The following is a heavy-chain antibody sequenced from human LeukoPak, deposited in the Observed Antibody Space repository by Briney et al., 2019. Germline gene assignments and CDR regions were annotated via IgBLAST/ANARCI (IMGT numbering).Heavy chain of an antibody. V-gene: IGHV3-48*02. CDR2: ISSSSSTI. D-gene: IGHD5-18*01. Sequence: GGSLTLSCAASGFTFNSYSMNWVRQAPGKGLEWVSYISSSSSTIYYADSVKGRFTISRDNAKNSLYLQMNSLRDEDTAVYYCARDVGRGYSYGDYYYYMDVWGKGTTVTVSS. J-gene: IGHJ6*03. CDR3: ARDVGRGYSYGDYYYYMDV. CDR1: GFTFNSYS.